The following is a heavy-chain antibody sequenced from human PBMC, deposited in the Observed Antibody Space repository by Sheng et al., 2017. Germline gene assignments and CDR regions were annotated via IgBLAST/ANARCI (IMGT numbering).Heavy chain of an antibody. Sequence: ESGGGLVQPGGSLRLSCGASGFTFSNFWMTWVRQAPGKGLEWVANIKQDESEKYYVDSVRGRFTISRDNAKNSLYLQMSSLRAEDTAVYYCARWSGGSGTYRMDVWGQGTTVTVSS. CDR1: GFTFSNFW. V-gene: IGHV3-7*01. D-gene: IGHD3-10*01. J-gene: IGHJ6*02. CDR2: IKQDESEK. CDR3: ARWSGGSGTYRMDV.